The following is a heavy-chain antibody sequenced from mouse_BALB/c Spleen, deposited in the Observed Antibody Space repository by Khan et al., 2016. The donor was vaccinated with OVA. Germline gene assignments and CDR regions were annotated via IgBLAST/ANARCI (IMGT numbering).Heavy chain of an antibody. V-gene: IGHV1S137*01. CDR3: ARNIYYGTGDYAMGY. Sequence: QVRLQQSGPELVRPGVSVMISCKGSGFTFTDYAVHWVKQSHAKSLEWIGVISTYSGITDYTPKSTGKATVTVDNSSSTAYLELSRLTSEDSAIYYGARNIYYGTGDYAMGYWGQGTSVTVSS. CDR2: ISTYSGIT. CDR1: GFTFTDYA. J-gene: IGHJ4*01. D-gene: IGHD2-1*01.